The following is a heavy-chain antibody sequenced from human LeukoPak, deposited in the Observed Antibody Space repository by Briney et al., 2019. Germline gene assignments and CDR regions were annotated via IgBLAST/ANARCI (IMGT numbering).Heavy chain of an antibody. CDR3: ARGFGTRFDP. V-gene: IGHV3-74*01. Sequence: GGSLRLSCAASGFTFSSFWMHWVRQAPGKGLVWVSRIIGDGSSTSYADSVKGRFTISRDNAKNTLYLQMNSLRAEDTAVYYCARGFGTRFDPWGQGTLVTVSS. CDR1: GFTFSSFW. D-gene: IGHD3-10*01. J-gene: IGHJ5*02. CDR2: IIGDGSST.